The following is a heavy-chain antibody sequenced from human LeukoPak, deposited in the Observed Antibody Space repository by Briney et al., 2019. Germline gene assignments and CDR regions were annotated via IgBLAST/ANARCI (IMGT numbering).Heavy chain of an antibody. Sequence: GGSLRLSCAASGFTFSDYGMHWVRQAPGKGLEWVAVISYDGSNKYYADSVKGRFTISRDNSKNTLYLQMNSLRAEDTAVYYCARGGSSSWYALYYYYYGMDVWGQGTTVTVSS. J-gene: IGHJ6*02. CDR3: ARGGSSSWYALYYYYYGMDV. V-gene: IGHV3-30*19. CDR2: ISYDGSNK. D-gene: IGHD6-13*01. CDR1: GFTFSDYG.